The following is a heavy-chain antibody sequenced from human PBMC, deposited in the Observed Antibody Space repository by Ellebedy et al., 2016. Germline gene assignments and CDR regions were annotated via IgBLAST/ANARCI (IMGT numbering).Heavy chain of an antibody. CDR3: AKDLLRWVFDY. V-gene: IGHV3-23*01. CDR2: ISGSGGST. J-gene: IGHJ4*02. Sequence: GGSLRLXCAASGFTFSSYAMSWVRQAPGKGLEWVSAISGSGGSTYYADSVKGRFTISRDNSKNTLYLQMNTLRAEDTALYYCAKDLLRWVFDYWGQGTLVTVSS. D-gene: IGHD4-23*01. CDR1: GFTFSSYA.